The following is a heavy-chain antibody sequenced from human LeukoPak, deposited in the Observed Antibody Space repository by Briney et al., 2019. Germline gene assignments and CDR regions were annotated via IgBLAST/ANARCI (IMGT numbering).Heavy chain of an antibody. CDR1: GGTFTRDA. D-gene: IGHD1-1*01. CDR3: ARGLDWNDLHLGV. V-gene: IGHV1-69*04. J-gene: IGHJ6*04. CDR2: ILPLLSTK. Sequence: SVKVSCKLSGGTFTRDAISWVRQVPGEGLEWMGRILPLLSTKNYARKFQGRVTLTADKSTGTAYMELSSLRSEDTAIYFCARGLDWNDLHLGVWGKGTTVVVSS.